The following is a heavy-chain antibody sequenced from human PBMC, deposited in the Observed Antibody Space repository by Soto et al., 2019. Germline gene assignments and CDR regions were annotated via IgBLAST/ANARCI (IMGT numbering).Heavy chain of an antibody. J-gene: IGHJ4*02. CDR2: IWYDGSNK. Sequence: PGGCKRLCCAAARVNISSSAMPWVRQAPGKGLEWVAVIWYDGSNKYYADSVKGRFTISRDNSKNTLYLQMNRLRAEDKAVYYCARDPSALDYWGQGTLITVSS. V-gene: IGHV3-33*01. CDR3: ARDPSALDY. CDR1: RVNISSSA.